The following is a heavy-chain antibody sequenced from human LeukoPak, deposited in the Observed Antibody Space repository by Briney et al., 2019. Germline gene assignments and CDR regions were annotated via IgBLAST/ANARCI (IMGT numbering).Heavy chain of an antibody. J-gene: IGHJ4*02. CDR2: INPSGGAT. Sequence: ASVKVSSKASGYTFTIFYMHWVRQAPGQGLEWMGLINPSGGATTYAQKFQGRVTMTRDTSTSTVYMELSSLRSEDTAVYYCARSGSHYYDSSGYCDYWGQGTLVTVSS. CDR1: GYTFTIFY. V-gene: IGHV1-46*01. D-gene: IGHD3-22*01. CDR3: ARSGSHYYDSSGYCDY.